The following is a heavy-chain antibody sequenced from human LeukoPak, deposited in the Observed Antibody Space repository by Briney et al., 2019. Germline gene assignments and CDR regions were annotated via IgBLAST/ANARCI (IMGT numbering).Heavy chain of an antibody. V-gene: IGHV3-53*01. CDR1: GFTVSSNY. CDR3: ARGRARRAAARDFDY. CDR2: IYSGGST. J-gene: IGHJ4*02. D-gene: IGHD6-13*01. Sequence: PGGSLRLSCAVSGFTVSSNYMSWVRQAPGKGLEWVSVIYSGGSTYYADSVKGRFTISRDNSKNTLYLQMNSLRAEDTAVYYCARGRARRAAARDFDYWGQGTLVTVSS.